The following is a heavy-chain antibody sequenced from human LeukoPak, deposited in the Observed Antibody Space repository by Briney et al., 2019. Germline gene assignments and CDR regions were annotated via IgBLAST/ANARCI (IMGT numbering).Heavy chain of an antibody. CDR2: ISYDGSNK. Sequence: PGGSLRLSCAASGFTFSSYGMHWVRQAPGKGLEWVAVISYDGSNKYYADSVKGRFTISRDNSKNTLYLQMNSLRAEDTAVYYXAXDQISIAAAGTFDYWGQGTLVTVSS. D-gene: IGHD6-13*01. CDR1: GFTFSSYG. J-gene: IGHJ4*02. CDR3: AXDQISIAAAGTFDY. V-gene: IGHV3-30*03.